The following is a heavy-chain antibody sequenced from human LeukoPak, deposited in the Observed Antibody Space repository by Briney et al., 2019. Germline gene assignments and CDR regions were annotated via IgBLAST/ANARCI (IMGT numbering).Heavy chain of an antibody. V-gene: IGHV1-2*02. CDR3: ARADFIDAGPYLIGP. CDR2: INTTSGRT. J-gene: IGHJ5*02. D-gene: IGHD3-3*01. CDR1: GYSFTDYY. Sequence: ASVRVSCKTSGYSFTDYYIHWVRRAPGQALEWMGWINTTSGRTSSARKFQGRVTMTRDPSITTVYLDMAWLTSDDTAIYFCARADFIDAGPYLIGPWGQGTLVTVSS.